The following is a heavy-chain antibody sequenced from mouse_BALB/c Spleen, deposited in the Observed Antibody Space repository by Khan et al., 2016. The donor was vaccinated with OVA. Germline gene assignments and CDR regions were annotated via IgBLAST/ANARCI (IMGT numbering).Heavy chain of an antibody. D-gene: IGHD1-1*01. Sequence: QVQLQQSGAELAKPGASVKMSRKASGYTFTSYWMHWVKQRPGQGLEWIGYINPSTDYTEYNQKFKDKATLTVDKSSSTAYMQLTSLTSEDSAVYYCVNHGSSSAWFTYWGQGTLVTVSA. CDR2: INPSTDYT. J-gene: IGHJ3*01. V-gene: IGHV1-7*01. CDR3: VNHGSSSAWFTY. CDR1: GYTFTSYW.